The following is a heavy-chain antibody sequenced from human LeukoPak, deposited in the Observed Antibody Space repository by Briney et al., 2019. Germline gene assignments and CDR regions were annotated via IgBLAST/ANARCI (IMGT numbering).Heavy chain of an antibody. CDR3: ARATSSYFYYMDV. V-gene: IGHV4-4*07. Sequence: SETLSLTCTVSGGSISSYYWSWIRQPAGKGLEWIGRIYTSGSTYYNPSLKSRVTISADTSKNQFSLNVSSVTAADTAVYYCARATSSYFYYMDVWGKGTTVTISS. J-gene: IGHJ6*03. CDR2: IYTSGST. D-gene: IGHD5-12*01. CDR1: GGSISSYY.